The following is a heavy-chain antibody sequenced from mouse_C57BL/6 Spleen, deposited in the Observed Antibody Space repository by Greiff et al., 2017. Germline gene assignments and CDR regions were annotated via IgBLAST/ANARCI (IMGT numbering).Heavy chain of an antibody. J-gene: IGHJ3*01. CDR2: IDPSDSYT. V-gene: IGHV1-59*01. CDR1: GYTFTSYW. Sequence: VQLQQPGAELVRPGTSVKLSCKASGYTFTSYWMHWVKQRPGQGLEWIGVIDPSDSYTNYNQKFKGKATLTVDTSSSTAYMQLSSLTSEDSAVHYCARPIYYYGSSFAYWGQGTLVTVSA. D-gene: IGHD1-1*01. CDR3: ARPIYYYGSSFAY.